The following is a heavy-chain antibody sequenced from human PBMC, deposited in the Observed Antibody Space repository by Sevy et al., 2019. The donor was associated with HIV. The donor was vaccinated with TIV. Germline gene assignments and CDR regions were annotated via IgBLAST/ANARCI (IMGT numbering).Heavy chain of an antibody. D-gene: IGHD5-12*01. CDR1: GGSISSSSYY. CDR3: ATPGGYDFHYFDY. Sequence: SETLSLTCTVSGGSISSSSYYWGWIRQPPGKGLEWIGSIYYSGSTYYNPSLKSRFTISVDTCKNQFSLKLSSVTAADTAVYYCATPGGYDFHYFDYWGQGTLVTVSS. J-gene: IGHJ4*02. V-gene: IGHV4-39*01. CDR2: IYYSGST.